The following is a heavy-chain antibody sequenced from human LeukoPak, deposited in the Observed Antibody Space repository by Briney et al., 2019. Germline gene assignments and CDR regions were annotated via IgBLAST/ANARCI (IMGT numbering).Heavy chain of an antibody. J-gene: IGHJ3*01. Sequence: GGSLRLSCVASGFAFGSYAMDWVRQAPGKGLEWVSAISGSDDSTYYADSVKGRFTASRDKSKHTLYLQMNSLRAEDTAVYYCSKQVDFDPADAFDVWGQGTLVTVSS. CDR3: SKQVDFDPADAFDV. V-gene: IGHV3-23*01. CDR2: ISGSDDST. CDR1: GFAFGSYA. D-gene: IGHD3-9*01.